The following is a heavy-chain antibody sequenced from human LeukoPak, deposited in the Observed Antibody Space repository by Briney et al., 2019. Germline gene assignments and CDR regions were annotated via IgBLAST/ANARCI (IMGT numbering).Heavy chain of an antibody. V-gene: IGHV3-48*02. CDR1: GYTFSSYS. CDR3: ARDYASSSGYVIDY. Sequence: PGGCLRLSWAASGYTFSSYSMNWVRQAPGKGLEWVSYISSSSSTIYYADSVKGRFTISRDNAKNSLYLQMNSLRHEDTAVYFCARDYASSSGYVIDYWGQGTLVTVSS. J-gene: IGHJ4*02. D-gene: IGHD3-22*01. CDR2: ISSSSSTI.